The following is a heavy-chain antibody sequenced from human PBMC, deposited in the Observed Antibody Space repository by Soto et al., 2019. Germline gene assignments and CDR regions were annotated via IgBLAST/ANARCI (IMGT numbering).Heavy chain of an antibody. CDR1: GYTFTNYH. CDR2: INPNGGST. D-gene: IGHD6-19*01. Sequence: QVQVVQSGAEVKKPGASVKVSCKTSGYTFTNYHVHWVRQAPGQGLEWMGAINPNGGSTTYAQHLQGRVTTTSDSSTSTVYMEMGSLRSDDSAVYYCALPKNTLGWYTFWGQGTLVTVS. V-gene: IGHV1-46*01. J-gene: IGHJ4*02. CDR3: ALPKNTLGWYTF.